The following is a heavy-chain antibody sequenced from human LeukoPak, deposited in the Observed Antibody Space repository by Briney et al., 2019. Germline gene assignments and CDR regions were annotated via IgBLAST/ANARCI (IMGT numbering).Heavy chain of an antibody. J-gene: IGHJ4*02. D-gene: IGHD3-22*01. CDR3: ASNYYDSSGYYS. CDR2: IYYSGST. Sequence: SETLSLTCTVSGGSISSYYWNWIRQPPGKGLEWIGYIYYSGSTNYTPSLKSRVTISLDTSKNQFSLKLSSVTAVDTAVYYCASNYYDSSGYYSWGQGTLVTVSS. V-gene: IGHV4-59*01. CDR1: GGSISSYY.